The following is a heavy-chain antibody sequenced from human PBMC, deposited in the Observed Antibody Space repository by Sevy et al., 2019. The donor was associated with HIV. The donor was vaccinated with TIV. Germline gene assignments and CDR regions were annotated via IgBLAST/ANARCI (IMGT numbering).Heavy chain of an antibody. CDR3: ARRAMCSSTSCYSSGGGQDYYYYYGMDV. Sequence: ASVKVSCKASGGTFSSYAISWVRQAPGQGLEWMGGIIPIFGTANYAQKFQGRVTITADESTSTAYMELSSLRSEDTAVYYCARRAMCSSTSCYSSGGGQDYYYYYGMDVWGQGTTVTVSS. CDR2: IIPIFGTA. CDR1: GGTFSSYA. J-gene: IGHJ6*02. V-gene: IGHV1-69*13. D-gene: IGHD2-2*02.